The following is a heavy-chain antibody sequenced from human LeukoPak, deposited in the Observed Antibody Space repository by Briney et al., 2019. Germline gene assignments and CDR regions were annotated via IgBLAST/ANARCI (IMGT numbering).Heavy chain of an antibody. V-gene: IGHV4-59*01. Sequence: PSETLSLTCTVSGGSISSYYWSWIRQPPGKGLEWIGYIYYSGSTNYNPSLKSRVTISVKTSKNQFSLKLSSVTAADTAVYYCARDRLQLQSWGQGTLVTVSS. CDR3: ARDRLQLQS. J-gene: IGHJ5*02. CDR1: GGSISSYY. D-gene: IGHD5-24*01. CDR2: IYYSGST.